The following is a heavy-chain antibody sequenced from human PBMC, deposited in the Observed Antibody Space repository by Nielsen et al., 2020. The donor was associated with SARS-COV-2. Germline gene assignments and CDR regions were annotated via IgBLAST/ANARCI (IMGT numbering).Heavy chain of an antibody. J-gene: IGHJ4*02. CDR3: ARGHYDSSGYLT. V-gene: IGHV1-24*01. D-gene: IGHD3-22*01. CDR1: GYTLTELS. CDR2: FDPEDGET. Sequence: ASVKVSCKVSGYTLTELSMHWVRQAPGKGLEWMGGFDPEDGETIYAQKFQGRVTMTTDTSTSTAYMELRSLRSDDTAVYYCARGHYDSSGYLTWGQGTLVTVSS.